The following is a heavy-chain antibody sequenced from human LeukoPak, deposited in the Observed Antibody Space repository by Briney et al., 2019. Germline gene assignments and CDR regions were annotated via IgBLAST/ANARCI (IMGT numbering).Heavy chain of an antibody. V-gene: IGHV3-23*01. CDR2: ISGSGGTT. CDR3: AKSLNLRVPKGAFDV. Sequence: QPGGSLRLSCAASGFTFSSYAMSWVRKAPGKGLEWVSGISGSGGTTYNADSVKGRFTISRDNSKNTLYLQMNSLRAEDTAVYYCAKSLNLRVPKGAFDVWGQGTTVTVSS. CDR1: GFTFSSYA. J-gene: IGHJ3*01. D-gene: IGHD3-10*01.